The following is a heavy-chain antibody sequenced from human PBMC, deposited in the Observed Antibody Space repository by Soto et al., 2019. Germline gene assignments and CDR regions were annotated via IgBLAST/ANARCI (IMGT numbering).Heavy chain of an antibody. Sequence: SETLSLTCTVSGGSISSGGYYWSWIRQHPGKGLEWIGYIYYSGSTYYNPSLKSRVTISVDTSKNQFSLKLSSVTAADTAVYYCARSRSSGSLGDYFDYWGQGTLVTVSS. CDR2: IYYSGST. J-gene: IGHJ4*02. CDR1: GGSISSGGYY. CDR3: ARSRSSGSLGDYFDY. V-gene: IGHV4-31*03. D-gene: IGHD3-22*01.